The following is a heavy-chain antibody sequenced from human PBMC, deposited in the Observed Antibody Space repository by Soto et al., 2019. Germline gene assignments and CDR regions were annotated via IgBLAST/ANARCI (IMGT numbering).Heavy chain of an antibody. V-gene: IGHV1-46*01. Sequence: ASVKVSCKASGYTFTSYYMHWVRQAPGQGLEWMGIINPSGGSTSYAQKFQGRVTMTRDTSTSTVYMELSSLRSEDTAVYYCARVIIHRKNYDFWRGYYTSDYYYGMDVWGQGTTVTVSS. J-gene: IGHJ6*02. D-gene: IGHD3-3*01. CDR1: GYTFTSYY. CDR2: INPSGGST. CDR3: ARVIIHRKNYDFWRGYYTSDYYYGMDV.